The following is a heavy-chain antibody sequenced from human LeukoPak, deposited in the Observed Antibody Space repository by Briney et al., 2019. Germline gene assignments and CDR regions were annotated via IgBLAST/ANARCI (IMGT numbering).Heavy chain of an antibody. CDR2: IYYSGSI. J-gene: IGHJ4*02. CDR1: GGSISSYY. Sequence: PSGTLSLTCTVSGGSISSYYWSWIRQPPGKGLEWIGYIYYSGSINYNPSLKSRVTISVDTSKNQFSLKLSSVTAADTAVYYCARDRGYCTNGVCPDYWGQGTLVTVSS. D-gene: IGHD2-8*01. CDR3: ARDRGYCTNGVCPDY. V-gene: IGHV4-59*01.